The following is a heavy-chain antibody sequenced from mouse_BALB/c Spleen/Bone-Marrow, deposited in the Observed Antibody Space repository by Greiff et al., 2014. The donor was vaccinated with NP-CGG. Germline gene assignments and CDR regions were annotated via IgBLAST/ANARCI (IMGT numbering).Heavy chain of an antibody. J-gene: IGHJ1*01. CDR2: IDPANGNT. V-gene: IGHV14-3*02. CDR1: GFNFKDTY. CDR3: ASYRYGWYFDV. Sequence: EVMLVESGAELVKPGASVKLSCTASGFNFKDTYMHWVKQRPEQGLEWIGRIDPANGNTKYDPKFQGKATITADTSSNTAYLQLSSLTSEDTAVYYCASYRYGWYFDVWGAGTTVTVSS. D-gene: IGHD2-14*01.